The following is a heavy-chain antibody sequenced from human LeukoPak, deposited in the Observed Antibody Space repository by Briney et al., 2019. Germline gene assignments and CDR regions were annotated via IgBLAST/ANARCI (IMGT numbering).Heavy chain of an antibody. J-gene: IGHJ4*02. V-gene: IGHV3-66*01. CDR2: IYSGGST. Sequence: GGSLRLSCAASGFTVSSNYMSWVRQAPGKGLEWVSVIYSGGSTYYADSVKGRFTISRDNSKNTLYLQMNSLRAEDTAVNYCARDTNILTGYRGLWGQGTLVTVSS. CDR3: ARDTNILTGYRGL. CDR1: GFTVSSNY. D-gene: IGHD3-9*01.